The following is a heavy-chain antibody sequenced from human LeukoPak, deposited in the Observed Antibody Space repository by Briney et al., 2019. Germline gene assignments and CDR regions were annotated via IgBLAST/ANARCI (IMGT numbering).Heavy chain of an antibody. CDR2: MNSDGSNI. CDR3: GRGSGVADY. CDR1: GFTFSIYW. J-gene: IGHJ4*02. D-gene: IGHD7-27*01. Sequence: PGGSLTLSCVVSGFTFSIYWIESVRQAPGKWLVWVSRMNSDGSNITYAHSVKGRFTISRDNAKNTLYIQMTRLRVEDTAVYYCGRGSGVADYWGQGALVTVSS. V-gene: IGHV3-74*03.